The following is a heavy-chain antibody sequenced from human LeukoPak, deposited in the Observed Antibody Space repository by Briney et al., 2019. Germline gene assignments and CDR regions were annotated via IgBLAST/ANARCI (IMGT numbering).Heavy chain of an antibody. CDR2: IIPIFGTA. CDR3: ARGDYDFWSDPFDY. V-gene: IGHV1-69*05. Sequence: SVKVSCKASGGTFSSYAISWVRQAPGQGLEWMGGIIPIFGTANYAQKFQGRVTITTDEPTSTAYMELSSLRSEDTAVYYCARGDYDFWSDPFDYWGQGTLVTVSS. CDR1: GGTFSSYA. J-gene: IGHJ4*02. D-gene: IGHD3-3*01.